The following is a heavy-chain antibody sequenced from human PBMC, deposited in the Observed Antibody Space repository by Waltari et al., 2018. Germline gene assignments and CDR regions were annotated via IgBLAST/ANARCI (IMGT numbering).Heavy chain of an antibody. Sequence: QLQLQESGPRLVRPPETLSLICSVSGLSITINSPYWAWIRQSPGQGLEWIGTVSYSGTTYISPALKSRVSVSRDTSKNQVSLILGSVTAADMAVYYCATYIGASVGTAAFDVWGQGTMVTVSS. CDR2: VSYSGTT. V-gene: IGHV4-39*01. CDR1: GLSITINSPY. D-gene: IGHD5-12*01. CDR3: ATYIGASVGTAAFDV. J-gene: IGHJ3*01.